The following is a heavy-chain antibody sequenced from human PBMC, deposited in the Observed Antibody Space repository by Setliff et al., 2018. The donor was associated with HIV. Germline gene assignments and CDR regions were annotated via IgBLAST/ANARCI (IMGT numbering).Heavy chain of an antibody. CDR3: ARQTSRYITLSPPDY. D-gene: IGHD3-9*01. J-gene: IGHJ4*02. CDR2: IYPGGTDT. Sequence: PGESPKISCKGSGYGFSNYWLAWVRQTPGKGLEWMGIIYPGGTDTRYSPSFQGQVTFSADKSINTAYLQWGSLKASDTGIYFCARQTSRYITLSPPDYWGQGTLVTVSS. V-gene: IGHV5-51*01. CDR1: GYGFSNYW.